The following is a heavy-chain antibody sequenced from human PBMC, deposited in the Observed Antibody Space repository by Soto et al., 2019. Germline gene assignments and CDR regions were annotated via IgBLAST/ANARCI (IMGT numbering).Heavy chain of an antibody. J-gene: IGHJ6*03. CDR2: ISAYNGDT. CDR3: ARVRQLLAYFYYYMDV. D-gene: IGHD6-6*01. V-gene: IGHV1-18*01. Sequence: ASVKVSCKASGYTFTNYGITWVRQAPGQGLEWMGWISAYNGDTHYTQRLQGRVTMTTDTSTSTAYMELRGLRSDDTAVYYCARVRQLLAYFYYYMDVPGKGTTVTLPS. CDR1: GYTFTNYG.